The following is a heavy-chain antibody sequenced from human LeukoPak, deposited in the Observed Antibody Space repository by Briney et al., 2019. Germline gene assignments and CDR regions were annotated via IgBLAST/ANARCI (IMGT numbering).Heavy chain of an antibody. CDR2: ISGSGGST. Sequence: GGSLRLSCAASGFTFSSYAMSWVRQAPGKGLEWVSAISGSGGSTYYADSVKGRFTISRDNSKNTLYLQMNSLRAEDTAVYYCAKGREYYDFWSGPEFFDYWGQGTLDTVSS. CDR3: AKGREYYDFWSGPEFFDY. V-gene: IGHV3-23*01. D-gene: IGHD3-3*01. CDR1: GFTFSSYA. J-gene: IGHJ4*02.